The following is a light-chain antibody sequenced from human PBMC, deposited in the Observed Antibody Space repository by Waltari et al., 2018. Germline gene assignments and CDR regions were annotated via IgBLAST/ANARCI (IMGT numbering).Light chain of an antibody. J-gene: IGLJ2*01. CDR3: SSYTTRTSYVV. CDR1: SSDVGIYRF. V-gene: IGLV2-14*01. CDR2: EVS. Sequence: QSALTQPASVSGSPGQSITISCTGTSSDVGIYRFVSWYQQHPGKAPKLMIYEVSNRPSGVSTRFSGAKSGNTDSLTISGLQAEDEADYYCSSYTTRTSYVVFGGGTKLTVL.